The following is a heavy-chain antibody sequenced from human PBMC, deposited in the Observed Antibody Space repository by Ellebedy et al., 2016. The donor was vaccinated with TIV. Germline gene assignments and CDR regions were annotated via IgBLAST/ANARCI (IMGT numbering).Heavy chain of an antibody. CDR1: GLTFSVYA. J-gene: IGHJ4*02. CDR2: IGGLDTAT. CDR3: AKKGYCTDGSCPRDLYYFDY. Sequence: GGSLRLXCAASGLTFSVYAMTWVRQAPGKGLEWISTIGGLDTATYYADSVKGRFTISRDNSKDTLYLQMNSLRAEDTAVYYCAKKGYCTDGSCPRDLYYFDYWGQGTLVTVSS. V-gene: IGHV3-23*01. D-gene: IGHD2-15*01.